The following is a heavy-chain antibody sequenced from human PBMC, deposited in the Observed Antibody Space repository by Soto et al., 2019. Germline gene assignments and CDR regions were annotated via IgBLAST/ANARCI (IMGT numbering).Heavy chain of an antibody. J-gene: IGHJ4*02. CDR3: ATHPPYGPLDH. CDR1: GYPITSHC. D-gene: IGHD4-17*01. Sequence: PSETLSLTCTVSGYPITSHCWSWIRQPPGKGLEWIGNIYYSENTYYNPFLKSRVTISVDTSKNQFSLRLTSVTAADTAVYYCATHPPYGPLDHWGQGTLVTVSS. V-gene: IGHV4-59*08. CDR2: IYYSENT.